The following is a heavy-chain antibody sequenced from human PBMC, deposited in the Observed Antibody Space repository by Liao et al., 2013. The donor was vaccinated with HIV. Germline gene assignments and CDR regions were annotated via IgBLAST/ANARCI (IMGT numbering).Heavy chain of an antibody. V-gene: IGHV4-39*07. CDR2: IYYSGST. CDR1: GGSISNSNYY. Sequence: QVQLQESGPGLVKPSETLSLTCTVSGGSISNSNYYWGWIRQPPGKGLEWIGSIYYSGSTYYNLSLKSRLTVSVXTSKNQFSLRLSSVTAADTAVYFCARGLWTSHVFDVWGQGTTVTVSS. CDR3: ARGLWTSHVFDV. D-gene: IGHD4/OR15-4a*01. J-gene: IGHJ3*01.